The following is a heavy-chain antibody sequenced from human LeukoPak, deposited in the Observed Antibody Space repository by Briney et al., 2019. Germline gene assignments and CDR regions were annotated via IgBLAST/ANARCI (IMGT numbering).Heavy chain of an antibody. Sequence: GASVKVSCKASGYTFTGYYMHWVRQAPEQGLEWMGWINPNSGGTNYAQKLQGRVTVTTDTSTSTAYMELRSLRSDDTAVYYCVRDTVTTGGGRGTKNYYYYMDVWGKGTTDTVSS. CDR3: VRDTVTTGGGRGTKNYYYYMDV. CDR2: INPNSGGT. D-gene: IGHD4-17*01. J-gene: IGHJ6*03. V-gene: IGHV1-2*02. CDR1: GYTFTGYY.